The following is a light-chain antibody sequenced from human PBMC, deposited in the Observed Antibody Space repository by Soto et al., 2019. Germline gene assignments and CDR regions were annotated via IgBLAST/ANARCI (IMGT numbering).Light chain of an antibody. CDR3: QQYNNYWT. CDR1: QSVNTF. V-gene: IGKV3-11*01. Sequence: EVVLTQSPATLSLSPGERATLSCRASQSVNTFLAWYQQKPGQSPRLLIYDTSFRATGIPTRFSGSGSATEFTLTISSLQPDDFATYYCQQYNNYWTFGQGTKVDIK. J-gene: IGKJ1*01. CDR2: DTS.